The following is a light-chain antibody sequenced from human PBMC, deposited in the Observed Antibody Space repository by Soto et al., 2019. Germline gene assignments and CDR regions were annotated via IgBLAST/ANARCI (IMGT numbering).Light chain of an antibody. CDR2: DTS. Sequence: EIVLTQSPATLSLPPGEGATLSCRASQGVSSYLAWYQHKPGQAPRLLIYDTSIRATGVPARFRGSASGTEFTLTITSLQSEDFAVYYCQHYANWPLTFGGGTKV. V-gene: IGKV3-15*01. CDR1: QGVSSY. CDR3: QHYANWPLT. J-gene: IGKJ4*01.